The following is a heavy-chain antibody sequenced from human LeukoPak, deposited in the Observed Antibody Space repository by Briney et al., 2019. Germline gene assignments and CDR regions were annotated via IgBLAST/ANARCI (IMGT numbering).Heavy chain of an antibody. D-gene: IGHD2-2*01. J-gene: IGHJ1*01. CDR1: GGTFSSYA. CDR2: IIPIFGTA. Sequence: SVKVSCKASGGTFSSYAISWVRQAPGQGLEWMGGIIPIFGTANYAQKFQGRVTMTRDTSISTAYMELSRLRSDDTAVYYCASNSGHCSSTSCYFMHKEVAYFQHWGQGTLVTVSS. CDR3: ASNSGHCSSTSCYFMHKEVAYFQH. V-gene: IGHV1-69*05.